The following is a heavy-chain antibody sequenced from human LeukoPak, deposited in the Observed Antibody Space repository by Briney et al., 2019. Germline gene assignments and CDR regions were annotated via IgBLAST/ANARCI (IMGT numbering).Heavy chain of an antibody. J-gene: IGHJ4*02. Sequence: GGSLRLSCAASGFSLSDYSMHWVRQAPGEGLEWVAFASYDGASEDYADSVKGRFSVSRDDSRDTLYLQMNRLRSEDTAVYYCARVVESHYYDYVWGSYRSGPFDYWGQGTLVTVSS. D-gene: IGHD3-16*02. V-gene: IGHV3-30-3*01. CDR2: ASYDGASE. CDR1: GFSLSDYS. CDR3: ARVVESHYYDYVWGSYRSGPFDY.